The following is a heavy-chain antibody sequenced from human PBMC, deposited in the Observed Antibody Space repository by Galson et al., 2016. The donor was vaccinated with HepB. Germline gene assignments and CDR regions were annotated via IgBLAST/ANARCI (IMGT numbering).Heavy chain of an antibody. CDR3: AKDWAAGGIDFYSTDY. D-gene: IGHD2/OR15-2a*01. Sequence: SLRLSCAASGFIFSSFAMSWVRQAPGKGLEWVSTIHGGGSNTYYADSVKGRFTISRDNSKSTLYLQMNSLRAEDTAVYYCAKDWAAGGIDFYSTDYWGQGTLVTVSS. V-gene: IGHV3-23*01. J-gene: IGHJ4*02. CDR1: GFIFSSFA. CDR2: IHGGGSNT.